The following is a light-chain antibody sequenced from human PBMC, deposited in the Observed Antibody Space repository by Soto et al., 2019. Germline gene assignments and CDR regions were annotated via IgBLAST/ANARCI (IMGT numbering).Light chain of an antibody. Sequence: EIVLTPSPGTLSLSPGPRATLSCRASQSIHTSLAWYQQKSGKPPRLVIYDSTLRANGVPDRFGGSRSGTEFTLTINSLEPEDFAVYYCQQRNVWPPITFGQGTRLEIK. CDR3: QQRNVWPPIT. V-gene: IGKV3-11*01. J-gene: IGKJ5*01. CDR2: DST. CDR1: QSIHTS.